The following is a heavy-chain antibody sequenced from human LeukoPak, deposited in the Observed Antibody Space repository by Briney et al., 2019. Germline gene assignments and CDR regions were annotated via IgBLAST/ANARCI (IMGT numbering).Heavy chain of an antibody. CDR1: GYTFTSYD. Sequence: ASVKVSCKASGYTFTSYDINWVRQATGQGLEWMGWMNPNSGNTGYAQKFQGRVTMTRNTSISTAYMELSSLRSEDTAVYYCARSYYDFWSTNNYYYYMDVWGKGTTVTVSS. CDR2: MNPNSGNT. V-gene: IGHV1-8*01. CDR3: ARSYYDFWSTNNYYYYMDV. J-gene: IGHJ6*03. D-gene: IGHD3-3*01.